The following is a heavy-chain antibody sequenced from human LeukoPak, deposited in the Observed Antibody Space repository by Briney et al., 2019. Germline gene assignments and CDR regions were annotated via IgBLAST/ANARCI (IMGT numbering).Heavy chain of an antibody. CDR2: IIPIFGTA. V-gene: IGHV1-69*05. D-gene: IGHD5-12*01. CDR1: GGTFSSYA. J-gene: IGHJ6*03. Sequence: SVKISCKASGGTFSSYAISWVRQAPGQGLEWMGGIIPIFGTANYAQKFQGRVTITTDESTSIAYMELSSLRSEDTAVYYCARVSDESTPRGYSGYYYYYMDVWGKGTTVTVSS. CDR3: ARVSDESTPRGYSGYYYYYMDV.